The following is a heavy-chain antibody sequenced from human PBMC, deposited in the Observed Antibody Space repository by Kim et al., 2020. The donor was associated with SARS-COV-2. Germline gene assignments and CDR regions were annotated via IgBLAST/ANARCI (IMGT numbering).Heavy chain of an antibody. Sequence: SEKHYVDCVKGRFTISRDNAKNSLFLHMNSLRAEDTGVYYCAGRYSWAFDDWGQGTLVTVSS. J-gene: IGHJ4*02. V-gene: IGHV3-7*03. D-gene: IGHD2-15*01. CDR2: SEK. CDR3: AGRYSWAFDD.